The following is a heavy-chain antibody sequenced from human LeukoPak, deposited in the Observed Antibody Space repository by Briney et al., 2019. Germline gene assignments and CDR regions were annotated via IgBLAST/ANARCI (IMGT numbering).Heavy chain of an antibody. CDR3: ARDLDYYDSSGQIDY. CDR1: GFTFSTYR. CDR2: IKQDGSEK. D-gene: IGHD3-22*01. V-gene: IGHV3-7*01. Sequence: GGSLRLSCAASGFTFSTYRMSWVRQAPGKGLEWVANIKQDGSEKHYVDSVKGRFTISRDNAKNSLYLQMNSLRAEDTAVYYCARDLDYYDSSGQIDYWGQGTLVAVSS. J-gene: IGHJ4*02.